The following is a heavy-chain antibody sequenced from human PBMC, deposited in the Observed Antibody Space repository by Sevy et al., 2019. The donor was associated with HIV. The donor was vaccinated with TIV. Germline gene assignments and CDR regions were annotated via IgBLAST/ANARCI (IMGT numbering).Heavy chain of an antibody. Sequence: ASVKVSCKASGGTFSSYGITWVRQAPGQGLEWMGEIIPNFGSANYGKTFQGRVTMTADQSTSTAYMELSSLRSDDTAANYCARGGGLSPHHWLDPWGQGTLVTVSS. CDR3: ARGGGLSPHHWLDP. V-gene: IGHV1-69*13. CDR2: IIPNFGSA. J-gene: IGHJ5*02. D-gene: IGHD3-16*01. CDR1: GGTFSSYG.